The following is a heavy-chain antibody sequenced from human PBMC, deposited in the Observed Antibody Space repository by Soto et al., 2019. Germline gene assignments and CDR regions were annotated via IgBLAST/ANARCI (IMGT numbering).Heavy chain of an antibody. CDR3: AKPPDYNWNDY. J-gene: IGHJ4*02. CDR1: GFTFSSYA. Sequence: EVQLLESGGGLVQPGGSLRLSCAASGFTFSSYAMSWVRQAPGKGLEWISAVSGSGGSTYYADSVKGRFTISRDNSKDTPYLQMNNLRADDTAVYYCAKPPDYNWNDYWGQGTLVTVSS. V-gene: IGHV3-23*01. CDR2: VSGSGGST. D-gene: IGHD1-20*01.